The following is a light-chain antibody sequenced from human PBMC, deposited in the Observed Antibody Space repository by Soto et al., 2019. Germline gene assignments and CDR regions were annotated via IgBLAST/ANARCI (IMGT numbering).Light chain of an antibody. CDR1: QSIGNQ. V-gene: IGKV3-11*01. Sequence: EIVLTQSPATLSLSPGERATLSCRASQSIGNQLAWYQQKPGQAPRLLICEASNRPTGIPARFSGSGFGADFTLTISIIEPEDFAVYYCQQRRDWPLTFGGGTKVEIK. CDR3: QQRRDWPLT. J-gene: IGKJ4*01. CDR2: EAS.